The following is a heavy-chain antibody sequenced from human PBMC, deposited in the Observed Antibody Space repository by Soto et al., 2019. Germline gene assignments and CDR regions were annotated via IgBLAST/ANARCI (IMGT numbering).Heavy chain of an antibody. CDR1: GFTFNNYA. Sequence: EVQLLDSGGGLVQPGGSLRLSCAASGFTFNNYAMTWVRQAPGKGLEWVATISGTGGSTSYADSVKGRFTISKDNSKNPLYLQMNSLRVEDTAVYYCAKDRLGGNFDYWGQGTQVTVSS. CDR2: ISGTGGST. CDR3: AKDRLGGNFDY. J-gene: IGHJ4*02. V-gene: IGHV3-23*01.